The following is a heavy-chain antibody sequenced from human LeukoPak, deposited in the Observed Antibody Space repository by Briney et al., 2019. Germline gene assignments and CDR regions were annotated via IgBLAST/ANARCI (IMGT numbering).Heavy chain of an antibody. CDR2: INHSGST. Sequence: PSETLSLTCAVYGGSFSGYYWSWIRQPPGKGLEWIGEINHSGSTNYNPSLKSRVTISVDTSKNQFSLKLTSVTAADTAVYYCARGEAEPTTDFDYWGQGTLVTVSS. D-gene: IGHD1-14*01. CDR1: GGSFSGYY. J-gene: IGHJ4*02. V-gene: IGHV4-34*01. CDR3: ARGEAEPTTDFDY.